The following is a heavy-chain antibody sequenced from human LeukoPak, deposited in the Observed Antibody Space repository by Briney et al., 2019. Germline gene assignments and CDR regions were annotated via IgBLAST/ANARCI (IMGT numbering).Heavy chain of an antibody. J-gene: IGHJ6*02. CDR1: GFTFSSYS. CDR3: ARAGPELERYYYGMDV. Sequence: PGGSLRLSCAASGFTFSSYSMNWVRQAPGKGLEWVSSISSSSSYIYYADSVKGRFTISRDNAKNSLYLQMNSLRAEDTAVYYCARAGPELERYYYGMDVWGQGTTVTVSS. CDR2: ISSSSSYI. V-gene: IGHV3-21*01. D-gene: IGHD1-1*01.